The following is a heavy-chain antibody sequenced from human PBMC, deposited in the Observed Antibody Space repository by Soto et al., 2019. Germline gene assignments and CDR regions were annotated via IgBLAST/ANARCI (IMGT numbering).Heavy chain of an antibody. V-gene: IGHV3-30-3*01. CDR1: GFSFSRFA. D-gene: IGHD1-26*01. CDR2: ITYDGNNQ. Sequence: QVQLVESGGDVVQPGRSLRLSCAGSGFSFSRFAIHWVRQAPGKGLEWVAVITYDGNNQYYADSVKGRFTVSRDNSRITVYLQMNNLRSEDTAIYYCARLFGGYSGSHADEFDIWGQGTMVPVSS. CDR3: ARLFGGYSGSHADEFDI. J-gene: IGHJ3*02.